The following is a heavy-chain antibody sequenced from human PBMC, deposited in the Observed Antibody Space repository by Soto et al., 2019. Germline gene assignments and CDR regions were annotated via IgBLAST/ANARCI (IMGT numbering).Heavy chain of an antibody. D-gene: IGHD3-10*01. J-gene: IGHJ6*02. CDR3: AKNIGAHGSGGGDV. Sequence: EEQLVESGGAVVQPGGSLRLSCEASGFTFGSYTMHWVRQAPGKGLEWVSLISWNGGSSFYADSVKGRFTISRDNSRDSLYLQMNSLRPEARALYYCAKNIGAHGSGGGDVWGHGTTVTVSS. CDR1: GFTFGSYT. CDR2: ISWNGGSS. V-gene: IGHV3-43*01.